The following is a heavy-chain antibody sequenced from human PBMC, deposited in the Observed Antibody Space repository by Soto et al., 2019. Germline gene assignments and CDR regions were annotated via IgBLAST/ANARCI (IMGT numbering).Heavy chain of an antibody. Sequence: GASVKVTCKASGYTFTSYDFNWVRQAPGQGLEWMGWVNPNSGNTDYAQKFPGRVTMTRNTSTSTAYMELSSLRSEDTAVYYCARTGIAVAGIDYWGQGTLVTVSS. V-gene: IGHV1-8*01. CDR3: ARTGIAVAGIDY. CDR2: VNPNSGNT. D-gene: IGHD6-19*01. CDR1: GYTFTSYD. J-gene: IGHJ4*02.